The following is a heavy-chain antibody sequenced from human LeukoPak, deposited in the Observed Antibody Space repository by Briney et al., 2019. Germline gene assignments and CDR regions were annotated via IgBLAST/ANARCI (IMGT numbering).Heavy chain of an antibody. D-gene: IGHD3-10*01. Sequence: GGSLRLSCAASGFTFSSYWMHWVRQTPGKGLMWVSRIKSDGSTIYADSVKGRFTISRDNAKNMVYPQMNGLRAEDTAIYYCARAITYFYGSVTYDWFDPWGQGTLVTVSS. CDR3: ARAITYFYGSVTYDWFDP. V-gene: IGHV3-74*01. J-gene: IGHJ5*02. CDR2: IKSDGST. CDR1: GFTFSSYW.